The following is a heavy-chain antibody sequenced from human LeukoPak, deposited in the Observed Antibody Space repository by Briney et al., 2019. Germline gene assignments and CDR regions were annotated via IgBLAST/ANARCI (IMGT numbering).Heavy chain of an antibody. CDR1: GLTFSSYA. V-gene: IGHV3-30*04. J-gene: IGHJ4*02. CDR3: ARGDCSSTSCYLREPEPDY. CDR2: ISYDGSNK. D-gene: IGHD2-2*01. Sequence: GGSLRLSCAASGLTFSSYAMHWVRQAPGKGLEWVAVISYDGSNKYYADSVKGRFTISRDNSKNTLYLQMNSLRAEDTAVYYCARGDCSSTSCYLREPEPDYWGQGTLVTVSS.